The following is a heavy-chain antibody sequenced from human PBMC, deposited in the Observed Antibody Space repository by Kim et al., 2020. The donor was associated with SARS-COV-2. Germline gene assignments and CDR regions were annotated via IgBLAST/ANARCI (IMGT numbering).Heavy chain of an antibody. CDR3: AREGFGFGEYTFDY. V-gene: IGHV1-3*01. J-gene: IGHJ4*02. D-gene: IGHD3-10*01. Sequence: QKFPGRVTITRDTSASTAYMELSSLRSEDTAVYYCAREGFGFGEYTFDYWGQGTLVTVSS.